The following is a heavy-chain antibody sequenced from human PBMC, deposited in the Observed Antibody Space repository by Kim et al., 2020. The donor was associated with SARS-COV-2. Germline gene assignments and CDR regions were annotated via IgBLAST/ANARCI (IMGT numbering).Heavy chain of an antibody. D-gene: IGHD3-3*01. CDR3: ARSRSYYDFWSGVNAFDI. Sequence: KGRFTISRDNAKNSLYLQMNSLRAEDTAVYYCARSRSYYDFWSGVNAFDIWGQGTMVTVSS. V-gene: IGHV3-48*03. J-gene: IGHJ3*02.